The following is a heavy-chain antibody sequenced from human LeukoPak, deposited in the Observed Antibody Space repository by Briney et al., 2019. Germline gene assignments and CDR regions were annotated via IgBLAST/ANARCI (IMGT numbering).Heavy chain of an antibody. Sequence: SETLSLTCTVSGGSISSYYWNWIRQSPGKGLEWIGYIYYSGSTNYNPSLKSRVTISVDTSKNQFSLKVSSVTAADTAVYYCARHPYGDYGYHYGMDVWGQGTTVTVSS. J-gene: IGHJ6*02. CDR3: ARHPYGDYGYHYGMDV. V-gene: IGHV4-59*08. CDR2: IYYSGST. CDR1: GGSISSYY. D-gene: IGHD4-17*01.